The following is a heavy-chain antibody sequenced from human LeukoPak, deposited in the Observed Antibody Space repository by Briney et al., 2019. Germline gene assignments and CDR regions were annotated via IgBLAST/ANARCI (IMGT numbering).Heavy chain of an antibody. V-gene: IGHV1-8*01. J-gene: IGHJ5*02. Sequence: ASVKVSCKASGYTFTSYDINWVRQAPGQGLEWMGWMNPNSGNTGYAQKFQGRVTMTRNTSISTAYMELSSLRSEDTAVYYCARGSYYDSSGYLVGSWFDPWGQGTLVIVSS. D-gene: IGHD3-22*01. CDR3: ARGSYYDSSGYLVGSWFDP. CDR2: MNPNSGNT. CDR1: GYTFTSYD.